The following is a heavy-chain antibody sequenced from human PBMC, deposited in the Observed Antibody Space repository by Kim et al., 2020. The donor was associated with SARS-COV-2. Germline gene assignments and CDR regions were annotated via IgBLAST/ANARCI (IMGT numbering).Heavy chain of an antibody. J-gene: IGHJ2*01. CDR1: GGTFSSYA. D-gene: IGHD6-19*01. Sequence: SVKVSCKASGGTFSSYAISWVRQAPGQGLEWMVGIIPIFGTANYAQKFQGRVTITADESTSTAYMELSSLRSEDTAVYYCARSSGIAVAPRWYFDLWGRGTLVTVSS. CDR3: ARSSGIAVAPRWYFDL. CDR2: IIPIFGTA. V-gene: IGHV1-69*13.